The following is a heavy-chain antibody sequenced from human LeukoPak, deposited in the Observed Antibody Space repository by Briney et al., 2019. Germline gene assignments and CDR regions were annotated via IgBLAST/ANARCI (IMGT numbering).Heavy chain of an antibody. J-gene: IGHJ4*02. V-gene: IGHV3-66*01. CDR3: ARGRVSVYSSSWYYGN. D-gene: IGHD6-13*01. CDR1: GFTVSNNY. Sequence: PGGSLRLSCAASGFTVSNNYMSWVRQAPGKGLEWVSVIYSGGSTYYADSVKGRFTFSRDNSKNTLYLQMNSLRAEDTALYYCARGRVSVYSSSWYYGNWGQGTLVTVSS. CDR2: IYSGGST.